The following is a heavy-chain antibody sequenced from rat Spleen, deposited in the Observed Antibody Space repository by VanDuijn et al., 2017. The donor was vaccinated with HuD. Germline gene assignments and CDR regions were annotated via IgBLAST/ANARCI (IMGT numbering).Heavy chain of an antibody. CDR2: ISTSGGST. V-gene: IGHV5-25*01. CDR1: GFTFSNYD. Sequence: EVQLVESGGGLVQPGRSLKLSCAASGFTFSNYDMAWVRQAPTKGLEWVASISTSGGSTYYRDSVKGRFTVSRDNAKSTLYLQMDSLRSEDTATYYCARRGYTTDYYPYWGQGVMVTVSS. D-gene: IGHD1-6*01. CDR3: ARRGYTTDYYPY. J-gene: IGHJ2*01.